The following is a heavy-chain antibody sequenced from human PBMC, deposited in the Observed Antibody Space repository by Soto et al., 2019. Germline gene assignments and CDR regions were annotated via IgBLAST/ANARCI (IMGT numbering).Heavy chain of an antibody. CDR2: IYSGGST. J-gene: IGHJ4*02. CDR1: GFTVSSNY. D-gene: IGHD3-22*01. V-gene: IGHV3-53*02. Sequence: EVQLVETGGGLIQPGGSLRLSCAASGFTVSSNYMSWVRQAPGKGLEWVSVIYSGGSTYYADSVKGRFTISRDNSKNTLYLQMNSLRAEDTAVYYCARGKRNYYDSSGDYYDYWGQGTLVTVSS. CDR3: ARGKRNYYDSSGDYYDY.